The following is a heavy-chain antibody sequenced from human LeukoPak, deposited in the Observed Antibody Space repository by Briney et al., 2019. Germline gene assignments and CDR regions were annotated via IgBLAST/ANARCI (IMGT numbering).Heavy chain of an antibody. CDR2: IYNSGTKI. J-gene: IGHJ4*02. V-gene: IGHV3-23*05. Sequence: PGGSLRLSWVASGITFSTYSMTWVRQRPGKGLEWVASIYNSGTKIFYADSVKGRFAISRDNSNNVLFLQMDSLRAEDSAIYYCAKDIVPDSGWDLDYWGRGTLVTVSS. CDR1: GITFSTYS. D-gene: IGHD6-19*01. CDR3: AKDIVPDSGWDLDY.